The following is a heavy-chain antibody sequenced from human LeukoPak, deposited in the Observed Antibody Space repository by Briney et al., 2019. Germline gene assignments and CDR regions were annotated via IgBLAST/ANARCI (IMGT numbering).Heavy chain of an antibody. CDR2: INSDGSST. J-gene: IGHJ5*02. V-gene: IGHV3-74*01. Sequence: GGSLRLSCAASGFTFSSYWMHWVRQAPGKGLVWVSRINSDGSSTSYADSVKGRFTISRDNSKNTLYLQMNSLRAEDTAVYYCAREKIAARRLFDPWGQGTLVTVSS. D-gene: IGHD6-6*01. CDR1: GFTFSSYW. CDR3: AREKIAARRLFDP.